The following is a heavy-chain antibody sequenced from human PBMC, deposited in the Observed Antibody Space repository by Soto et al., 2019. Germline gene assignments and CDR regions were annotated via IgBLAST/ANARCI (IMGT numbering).Heavy chain of an antibody. D-gene: IGHD6-6*01. CDR1: GGSISSSSYY. J-gene: IGHJ6*02. V-gene: IGHV4-39*01. CDR3: ARQKAARPNYYYYGMDV. CDR2: IYYSGST. Sequence: PSETLSLTCTVSGGSISSSSYYWGWIRQPPGKGLEWIGSIYYSGSTYYNPSLKSRVTISVDTSKNQFSLKLSSVTAADTAVYYCARQKAARPNYYYYGMDVWGQGTTVTVSS.